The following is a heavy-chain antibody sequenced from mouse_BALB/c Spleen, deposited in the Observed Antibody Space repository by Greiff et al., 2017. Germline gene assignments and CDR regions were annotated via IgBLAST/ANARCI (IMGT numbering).Heavy chain of an antibody. CDR3: ARPVVAKRSFDY. J-gene: IGHJ2*01. CDR2: INPSTGYT. V-gene: IGHV1-7*01. D-gene: IGHD1-1*01. Sequence: VQLQQSGPELVKPGASVKMSCKASGYTFTSYWMHWVKQRPGQGLEWIGYINPSTGYTEYNQKFKDKATLTADKSSSTAYMQLSSLTSEDSAVYYCARPVVAKRSFDYWGQGTTLTVSS. CDR1: GYTFTSYW.